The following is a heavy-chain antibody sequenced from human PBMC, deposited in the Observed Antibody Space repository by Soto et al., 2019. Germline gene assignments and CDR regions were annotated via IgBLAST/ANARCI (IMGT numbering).Heavy chain of an antibody. CDR2: ISYDGSNK. V-gene: IGHV3-30*18. J-gene: IGHJ4*02. CDR1: GFPFRSYG. CDR3: AKEGGRRGCSGGSCYSRHFDY. Sequence: QVQLVESGGGVGQPGRSLRLSCAASGFPFRSYGMHWVRQAPGTGLEWVAVISYDGSNKYYADSVKGRFTISRDTSKNTLYLQMNKQRAEDMAVYYCAKEGGRRGCSGGSCYSRHFDYWGQGTLVIVSS. D-gene: IGHD2-15*01.